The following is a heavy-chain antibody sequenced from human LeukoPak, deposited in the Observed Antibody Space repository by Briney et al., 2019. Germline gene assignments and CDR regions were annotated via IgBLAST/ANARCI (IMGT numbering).Heavy chain of an antibody. CDR1: GFTFSNYW. CDR3: ATTGQLSF. V-gene: IGHV3-7*05. Sequence: AGGSLRLSCAASGFTFSNYWMTWVRQAPGKGLEWVANIKHDGSDKYYVDSVRGRFSISRDNAKNSLYLQMNSLRAEDTAVYYCATTGQLSFWGQGTLVTVSS. D-gene: IGHD4-17*01. J-gene: IGHJ4*02. CDR2: IKHDGSDK.